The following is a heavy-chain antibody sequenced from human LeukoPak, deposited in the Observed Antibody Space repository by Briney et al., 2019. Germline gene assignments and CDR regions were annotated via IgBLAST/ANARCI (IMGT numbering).Heavy chain of an antibody. Sequence: SETLSLTCTVSGGSISSSSYYWGWIRQPPGKGLEWIGSIYYSGSTYYNPSHKSRVTISVDTSKNQFSLKLSSVTAADTAVYYCARQVLDSGSYYGGYYLDYWGQGTLVTVSS. V-gene: IGHV4-39*01. CDR3: ARQVLDSGSYYGGYYLDY. CDR2: IYYSGST. D-gene: IGHD1-26*01. CDR1: GGSISSSSYY. J-gene: IGHJ4*02.